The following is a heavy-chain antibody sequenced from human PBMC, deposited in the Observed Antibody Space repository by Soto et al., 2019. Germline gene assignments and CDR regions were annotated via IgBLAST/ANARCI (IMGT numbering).Heavy chain of an antibody. CDR1: GYTFTSYG. CDR2: ISAYNGNT. V-gene: IGHV1-18*01. CDR3: AGSPSVYDSSGYHDLERFDY. D-gene: IGHD3-22*01. J-gene: IGHJ4*02. Sequence: GASVKVSCKASGYTFTSYGISWVRQAPGQGLEWMGWISAYNGNTNYAQKLQGRVTMTTDTSTSTAYMELRSLRSDDTAVYYCAGSPSVYDSSGYHDLERFDYWGQGTLVTVSS.